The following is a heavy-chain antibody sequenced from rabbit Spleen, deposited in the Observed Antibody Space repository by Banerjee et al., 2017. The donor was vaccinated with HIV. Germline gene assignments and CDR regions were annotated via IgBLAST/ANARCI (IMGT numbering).Heavy chain of an antibody. Sequence: QEQLEESGGGLVKPEGSLTLTCKASGFDFSSYYYMCWVRQAPGKGLEWIACIYGGTSGNTDYATWAKGRFTISKTSSTVTLQMTSLTAADTATYFCARGYSADHYYKLWGPGTLVTVS. V-gene: IGHV1S45*01. D-gene: IGHD4-2*01. CDR3: ARGYSADHYYKL. CDR2: IYGGTSGNT. J-gene: IGHJ4*01. CDR1: GFDFSSYYY.